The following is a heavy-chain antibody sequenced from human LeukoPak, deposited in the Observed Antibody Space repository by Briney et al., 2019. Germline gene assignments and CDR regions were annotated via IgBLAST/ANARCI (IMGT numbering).Heavy chain of an antibody. CDR2: ISSPGSTT. Sequence: GSLRLSCAASGFRFSDYYMSWIRQAPGKGLEWFSYISSPGSTTYYADSVKGRFTISRDNAKNSLSLQMNSLRADDTAVYYCASGIQPRLSWFFDLWGRGTLVTVSS. CDR3: ASGIQPRLSWFFDL. V-gene: IGHV3-11*01. D-gene: IGHD5-18*01. CDR1: GFRFSDYY. J-gene: IGHJ2*01.